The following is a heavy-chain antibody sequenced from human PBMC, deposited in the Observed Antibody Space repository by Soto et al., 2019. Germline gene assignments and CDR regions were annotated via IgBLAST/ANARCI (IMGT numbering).Heavy chain of an antibody. J-gene: IGHJ4*02. V-gene: IGHV3-33*01. CDR2: ICYDGNNK. D-gene: IGHD2-21*01. CDR1: GFTFSNYG. CDR3: ARGLHSLFDY. Sequence: QVQLVESGGGVVQPGGSLRLSCAAAGFTFSNYGMHWVRQAPGKGLEWVAVICYDGNNKYYADSVKGRFTITRDNSNNTLYVQMTSLRAEDTAVYYCARGLHSLFDYWGQGTLVTVSS.